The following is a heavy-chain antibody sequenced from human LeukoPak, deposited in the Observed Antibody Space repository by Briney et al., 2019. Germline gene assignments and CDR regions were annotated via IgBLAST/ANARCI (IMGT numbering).Heavy chain of an antibody. V-gene: IGHV1-69*06. J-gene: IGHJ3*02. CDR3: ATPEPRDGYNLRFYAFDI. CDR1: GGTFSSYA. CDR2: IIPIFGTA. D-gene: IGHD5-24*01. Sequence: EASVTVSCKASGGTFSSYAISWVRQAPGQGLEWMGGIIPIFGTANYAQKFQGRVTITADKSTSTAYMELSSLRSEDTAVYYCATPEPRDGYNLRFYAFDIWGQGTMVTVSS.